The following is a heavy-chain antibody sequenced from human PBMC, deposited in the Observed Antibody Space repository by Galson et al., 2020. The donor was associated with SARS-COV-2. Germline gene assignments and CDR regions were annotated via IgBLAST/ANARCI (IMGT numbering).Heavy chain of an antibody. D-gene: IGHD6-13*01. J-gene: IGHJ5*02. CDR3: AIPAAAGTGWFDP. CDR1: GGSFSGYY. Sequence: ETLSLTCAVYGGSFSGYYWSWIRQPPGKGLEWIGEINHSGSTNYNPSLKSRVTISVDTSKNQFSLKLSSVTAADTAVYYCAIPAAAGTGWFDPWGQGTLVTVSS. CDR2: INHSGST. V-gene: IGHV4-34*01.